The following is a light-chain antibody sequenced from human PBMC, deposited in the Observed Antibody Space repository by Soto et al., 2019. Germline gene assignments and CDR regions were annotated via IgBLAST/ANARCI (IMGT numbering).Light chain of an antibody. CDR1: SSDVGNGYDS. CDR2: EVT. CDR3: SSYTVSVAPYV. J-gene: IGLJ1*01. Sequence: QSALTQPASVSGSPGQSITISCSGSSSDVGNGYDSVSWYQQHPGKAPKLIIYEVTNRPSGVSSRFSGSKSGNTASLTISGLQAEDEADYYSSSYTVSVAPYVFGTGTKVTV. V-gene: IGLV2-14*01.